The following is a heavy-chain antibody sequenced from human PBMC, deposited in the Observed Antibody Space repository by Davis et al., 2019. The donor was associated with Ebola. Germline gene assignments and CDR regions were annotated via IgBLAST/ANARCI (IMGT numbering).Heavy chain of an antibody. CDR3: VRLDSQRYIDS. Sequence: MPSETLSLTCAVYGWSFSSYYWSWIRQPPGKGLEWIGYIYYSGSTNYNPSLKSRVTISVDTSKNQFSLKLSSVTAADTAVYYCVRLDSQRYIDSWGQGTLVTVSS. CDR2: IYYSGST. CDR1: GWSFSSYY. J-gene: IGHJ4*02. D-gene: IGHD1-1*01. V-gene: IGHV4-59*12.